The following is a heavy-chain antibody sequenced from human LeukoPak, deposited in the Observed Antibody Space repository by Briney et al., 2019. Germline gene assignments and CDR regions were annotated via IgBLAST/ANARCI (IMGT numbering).Heavy chain of an antibody. CDR3: AREDGYNSPGDY. J-gene: IGHJ4*02. V-gene: IGHV1-69*04. CDR1: GGTFSSYA. Sequence: SEKVSCKASGGTFSSYAISWVRQAPGQGLEWMGRIIPIFGIANYAQKFQGRVTITADKSTSTAYMELSSLRSEDTAVYYCAREDGYNSPGDYWGQGTLVTVSS. D-gene: IGHD5-24*01. CDR2: IIPIFGIA.